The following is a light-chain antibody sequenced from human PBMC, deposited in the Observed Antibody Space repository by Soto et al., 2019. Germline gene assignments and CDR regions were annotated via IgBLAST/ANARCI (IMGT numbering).Light chain of an antibody. J-gene: IGKJ1*01. V-gene: IGKV1-5*03. CDR1: QSISSW. CDR3: QQYNSYWT. Sequence: DIQMTQSPSTLSASVGDRNTITCRASQSISSWLAWYQQKPGKAPKLLIYKASSLESVVPSRFSGSGSGTEFTLTISSLQPDDFATYYCQQYNSYWTFGQGTKVDIK. CDR2: KAS.